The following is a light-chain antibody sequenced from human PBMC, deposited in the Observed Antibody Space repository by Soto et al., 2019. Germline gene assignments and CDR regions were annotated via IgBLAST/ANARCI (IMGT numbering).Light chain of an antibody. CDR2: GAS. J-gene: IGKJ4*01. V-gene: IGKV3-15*01. CDR3: RQYNNWPPLT. Sequence: EIVMTQSPATLSVSPGERATLSCRASQSVSSNLAWYQQKPGQTPWLLIYGASTRAPGISARFSGSGSGTEFTLTISSLQSEDFAVYYCRQYNNWPPLTFGGGTKVEIK. CDR1: QSVSSN.